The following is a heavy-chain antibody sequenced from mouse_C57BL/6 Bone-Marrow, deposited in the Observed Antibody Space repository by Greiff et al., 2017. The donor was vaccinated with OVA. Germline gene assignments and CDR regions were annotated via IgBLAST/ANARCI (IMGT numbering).Heavy chain of an antibody. J-gene: IGHJ3*01. CDR3: TRGAYYYGSSFAY. Sequence: VQLQQSGAELVRPGASVKLSCTASGFNITDDYMHWVKQRPEQGLEWIGWIDPENGDTEYASKFQGKATITADTSSNTAYLQLSSLTSEDTAVYYCTRGAYYYGSSFAYWCRGTLVPVSA. CDR1: GFNITDDY. V-gene: IGHV14-4*01. D-gene: IGHD1-1*01. CDR2: IDPENGDT.